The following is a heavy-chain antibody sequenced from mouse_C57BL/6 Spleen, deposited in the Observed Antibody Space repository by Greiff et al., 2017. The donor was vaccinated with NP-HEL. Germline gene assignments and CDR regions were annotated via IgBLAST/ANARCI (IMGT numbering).Heavy chain of an antibody. CDR1: GFTFSDYG. V-gene: IGHV5-17*01. J-gene: IGHJ2*01. Sequence: EVMLVESGGGLVKPGGSLKLSCAASGFTFSDYGMHWVRQAPEKGLEWVAYISSGSSTIYYADTVKGRFTISRDNAKNTLFLQMTSLRSEDTAMYYCARPVLRYHYYFDYWGQGTTLTVSS. CDR3: ARPVLRYHYYFDY. CDR2: ISSGSSTI. D-gene: IGHD1-1*01.